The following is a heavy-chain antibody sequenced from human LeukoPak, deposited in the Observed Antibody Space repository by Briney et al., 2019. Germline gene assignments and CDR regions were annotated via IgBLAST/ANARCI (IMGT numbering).Heavy chain of an antibody. J-gene: IGHJ4*02. D-gene: IGHD3-3*01. CDR3: ARARPLPLRFLEGLFPSWLDY. Sequence: RGSLTHSSAASGFTFSSYALHCVRQAPGKGLEYVSAISSNGSSTYNANSVKGRFTISIDNSKNTLYLQMASLRPKDMAVYYCARARPLPLRFLEGLFPSWLDYWGQGTLVSVSS. V-gene: IGHV3-64*01. CDR1: GFTFSSYA. CDR2: ISSNGSST.